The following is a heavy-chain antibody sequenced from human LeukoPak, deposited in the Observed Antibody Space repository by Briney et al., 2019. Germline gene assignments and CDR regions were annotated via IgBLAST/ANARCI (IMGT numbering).Heavy chain of an antibody. CDR2: INHSGST. CDR3: ARGLYSSSSRGLDY. V-gene: IGHV4-34*01. D-gene: IGHD6-6*01. CDR1: GGSFSGYY. Sequence: PSETLSLTCAVYGGSFSGYYWSWIRQPPGKGLEWIGEINHSGSTNYNPSLKSRVTISVDTFKNQFSLKLSSVTAADTAVYYCARGLYSSSSRGLDYWGQGTLVTVSS. J-gene: IGHJ4*02.